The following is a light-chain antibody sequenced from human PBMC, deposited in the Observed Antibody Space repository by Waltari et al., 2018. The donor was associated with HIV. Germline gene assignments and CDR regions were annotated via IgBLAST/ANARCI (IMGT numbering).Light chain of an antibody. CDR1: ALPKQY. Sequence: SYELTQPRSVAVSPGQTARITCSGDALPKQYANWYQQKPGQAPVLVIYKDSERPSGIPERFSGASSGTTVTLTISGVQAEDEADYYCQSADSSGTYVVYGGGAKLTVL. CDR3: QSADSSGTYVV. CDR2: KDS. V-gene: IGLV3-25*03. J-gene: IGLJ2*01.